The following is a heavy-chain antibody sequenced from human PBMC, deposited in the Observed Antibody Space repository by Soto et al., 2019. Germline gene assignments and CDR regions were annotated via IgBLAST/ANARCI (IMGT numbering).Heavy chain of an antibody. CDR2: ISGTGDTT. J-gene: IGHJ5*02. CDR3: ARGQDDYGDSDVWFDP. CDR1: GFTFRTYG. V-gene: IGHV3-23*01. D-gene: IGHD4-17*01. Sequence: EAQLLESGGGLVQPGGSLRLSCAASGFTFRTYGMTWVRQAPGKGLEWVSGISGTGDTTSYADSVKGRFTISRDNSKNTLYLQINNLRAEDTALYYCARGQDDYGDSDVWFDPWGQGTLVTVSS.